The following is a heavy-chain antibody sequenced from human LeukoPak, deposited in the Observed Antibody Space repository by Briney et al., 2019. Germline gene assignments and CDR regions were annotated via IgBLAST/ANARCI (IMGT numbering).Heavy chain of an antibody. CDR1: GYTFSDYY. V-gene: IGHV1-2*02. Sequence: ASVKVSFTASGYTFSDYYIHRVRQAPGEGLEWVGWVFPRSGDTYYSQRFHGRVAMTTDTSINTAYMELSRLKSDDTGVYFCARPPRDLVSAGPFPFWGEGALVTVSS. J-gene: IGHJ1*01. CDR3: ARPPRDLVSAGPFPF. CDR2: VFPRSGDT. D-gene: IGHD5/OR15-5a*01.